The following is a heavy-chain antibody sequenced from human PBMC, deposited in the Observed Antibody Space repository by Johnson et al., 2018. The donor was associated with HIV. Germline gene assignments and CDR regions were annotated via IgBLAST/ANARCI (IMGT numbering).Heavy chain of an antibody. Sequence: VQLVESGGGLIQPGGSLRLSCAASGFTVSINYMSWVRQAPGKGLEWVSVIYSGGSTYYADSVKGRFTISRDNSKNTLFLQMNSLRPEDTSVYYCAKDRYGGSYPDAFDIWGQGTMVTVSS. D-gene: IGHD1-26*01. V-gene: IGHV3-66*03. CDR3: AKDRYGGSYPDAFDI. CDR1: GFTVSINY. J-gene: IGHJ3*02. CDR2: IYSGGST.